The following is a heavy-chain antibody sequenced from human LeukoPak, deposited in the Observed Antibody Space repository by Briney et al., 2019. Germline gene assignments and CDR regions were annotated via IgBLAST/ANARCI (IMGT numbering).Heavy chain of an antibody. CDR3: ARADQLLLPIWFDP. CDR1: GYTFTGYY. J-gene: IGHJ5*02. V-gene: IGHV1-2*02. CDR2: INPNSGGT. Sequence: ASVKVSCKASGYTFTGYYMHWVRQAPGQGLEWMGWINPNSGGTNYAQTFQGRVTMTRDTSTSPAYMELSRLRSDDTAVYYCARADQLLLPIWFDPWGQGTLVTVSS. D-gene: IGHD2-2*01.